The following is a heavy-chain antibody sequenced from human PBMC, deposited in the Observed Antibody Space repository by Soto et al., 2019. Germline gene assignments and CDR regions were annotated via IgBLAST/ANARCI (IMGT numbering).Heavy chain of an antibody. D-gene: IGHD3-3*01. CDR1: GFPFSTYT. V-gene: IGHV3-21*06. CDR2: ITTGSSRNI. J-gene: IGHJ6*02. CDR3: ARDDAIFGAIPRMDI. Sequence: PGGSLRLSCSASGFPFSTYTMYWVRQAPGKRLEWVSSITTGSSRNIFYADSVKGRFTISRDNANNILYLEMDNLRVEDTAVYYCARDDAIFGAIPRMDIWGQGTTVAV.